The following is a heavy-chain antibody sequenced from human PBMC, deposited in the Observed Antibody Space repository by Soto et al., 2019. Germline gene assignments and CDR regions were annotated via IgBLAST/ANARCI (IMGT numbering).Heavy chain of an antibody. CDR2: INQSGST. J-gene: IGHJ4*02. Sequence: QVQLQQWGAGLLKPSETLSLTCAVYGGSFSGYSWSWIRQPPGKGLEWIGEINQSGSTNYNPSLKRRVTISVDTSKNQVSLKLSSATAADTAVYYCARGQWLDNYWGQGTLVTVSS. CDR3: ARGQWLDNY. D-gene: IGHD6-19*01. V-gene: IGHV4-34*01. CDR1: GGSFSGYS.